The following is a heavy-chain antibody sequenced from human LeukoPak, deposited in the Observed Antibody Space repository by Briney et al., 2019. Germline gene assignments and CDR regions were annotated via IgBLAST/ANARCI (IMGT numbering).Heavy chain of an antibody. V-gene: IGHV1-2*02. CDR2: INPNSGGT. Sequence: GASVKVSCKTSGYTFTGYYLHWVRQAPGQGLEWVGWINPNSGGTNYAQKFQGRVTMTRDTSISTAYMELSSLRSDDTAVYYRASGPRTNYGSLGDYYFDYWGQGTLVTVSS. J-gene: IGHJ4*02. CDR1: GYTFTGYY. CDR3: ASGPRTNYGSLGDYYFDY. D-gene: IGHD3-10*01.